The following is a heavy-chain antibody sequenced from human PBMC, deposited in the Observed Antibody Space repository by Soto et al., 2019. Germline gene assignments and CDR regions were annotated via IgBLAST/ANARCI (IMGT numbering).Heavy chain of an antibody. CDR2: IIPIFGTA. Sequence: QVQLVQSGAEVKKPGSSVKVSCKASGGTFSSYAISWVRRAPGQGLEWMGGIIPIFGTANYAQKFQGRVTITADESTSTAYMELSSLRSEDTAVYYCARNHVLRFLEWLPDNWFDPWGQGTLVTVSS. D-gene: IGHD3-3*01. CDR1: GGTFSSYA. V-gene: IGHV1-69*01. CDR3: ARNHVLRFLEWLPDNWFDP. J-gene: IGHJ5*02.